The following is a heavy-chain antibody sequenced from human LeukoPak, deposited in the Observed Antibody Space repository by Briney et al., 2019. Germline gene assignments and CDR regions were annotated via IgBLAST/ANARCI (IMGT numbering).Heavy chain of an antibody. V-gene: IGHV3-30*02. Sequence: PGGSLRLSCAATGFTFRTYGMHWVRQAPGKGLDWVAFIRYDATTKYYAGSVKGRFTISRDNSKNTLYLQMNSLRDEDTAVYYCAKGVPGITAAGTPAEYFQHWGQGTLVTVSS. CDR1: GFTFRTYG. J-gene: IGHJ1*01. CDR2: IRYDATTK. D-gene: IGHD6-13*01. CDR3: AKGVPGITAAGTPAEYFQH.